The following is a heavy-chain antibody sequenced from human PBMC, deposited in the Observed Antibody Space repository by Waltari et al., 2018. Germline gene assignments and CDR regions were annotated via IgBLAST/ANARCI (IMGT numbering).Heavy chain of an antibody. Sequence: QLHLQESGPGLVKPSDTLSLPCTVSVRSLRSSRYYWGWISQPPGKGLEWIGSIEYSGSTYYNPSLKSRVTISVDTSKNQFSLKLSSVTAADTAVYDCARVETKFDYWGQGTLVTVSS. CDR1: VRSLRSSRYY. V-gene: IGHV4-39*07. CDR3: ARVETKFDY. J-gene: IGHJ4*02. CDR2: IEYSGST.